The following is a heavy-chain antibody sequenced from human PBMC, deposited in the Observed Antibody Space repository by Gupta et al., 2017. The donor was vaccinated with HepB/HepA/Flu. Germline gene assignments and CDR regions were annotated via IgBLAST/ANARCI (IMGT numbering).Heavy chain of an antibody. CDR3: ARGVVRFLEWAFDI. D-gene: IGHD3-3*01. Sequence: QVQLQESGPGPVKSSATLSLTCTVSGGSTNGYYWSWIRQPAGKGLEWIGRIYTSGRTNYNPARKSRVTMSVDTSKDQVSLKLNSVTAADTAIYYCARGVVRFLEWAFDIWGQGTMVSVSS. J-gene: IGHJ3*02. V-gene: IGHV4-4*07. CDR2: IYTSGRT. CDR1: GGSTNGYY.